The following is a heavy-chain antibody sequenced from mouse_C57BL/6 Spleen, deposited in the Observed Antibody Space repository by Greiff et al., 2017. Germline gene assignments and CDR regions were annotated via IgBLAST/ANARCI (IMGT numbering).Heavy chain of an antibody. J-gene: IGHJ4*01. V-gene: IGHV1-53*01. D-gene: IGHD2-10*01. CDR3: ARSFYGLYAMDY. CDR2: INPSNGGT. Sequence: QVQLQQSGTELVKPGASVKLSCKASGYTFTSYWMHWVKQRPGQGLEWIGNINPSNGGTNYNEKFKSKATLTVDKSSSTAYMQLSSLTSEDSAVYYCARSFYGLYAMDYWGQGTSVTVSS. CDR1: GYTFTSYW.